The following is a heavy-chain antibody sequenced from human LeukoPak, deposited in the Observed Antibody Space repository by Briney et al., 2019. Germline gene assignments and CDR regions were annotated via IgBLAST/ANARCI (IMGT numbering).Heavy chain of an antibody. Sequence: RASVKVSCKVSGYTLTELSMHWVRQAPGKGLEWMGGFDPEDGETIYAQKFQGRVTMTEDTSTDTAYMELSSLRSEDTAVYYCALVPAAIRDDAFDIWGQGTMVTVSS. CDR1: GYTLTELS. D-gene: IGHD2-2*02. J-gene: IGHJ3*02. V-gene: IGHV1-24*01. CDR2: FDPEDGET. CDR3: ALVPAAIRDDAFDI.